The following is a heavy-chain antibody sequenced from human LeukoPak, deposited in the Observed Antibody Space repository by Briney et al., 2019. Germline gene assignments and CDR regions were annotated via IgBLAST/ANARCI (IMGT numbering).Heavy chain of an antibody. CDR3: ARATGYSSSWYRSQLTMTFDY. V-gene: IGHV3-23*01. D-gene: IGHD6-13*01. Sequence: GGSLRLSCAASGFTFSSYAMSWVRQAPGKGLEWVSAISGSGGSTYYADSVKGRFTISRDNSKNTLYLQMNSLRAEDTAVYYCARATGYSSSWYRSQLTMTFDYWGQGTLVTVSS. CDR2: ISGSGGST. J-gene: IGHJ4*02. CDR1: GFTFSSYA.